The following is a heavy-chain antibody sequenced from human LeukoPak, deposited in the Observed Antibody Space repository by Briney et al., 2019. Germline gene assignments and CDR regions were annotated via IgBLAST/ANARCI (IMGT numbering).Heavy chain of an antibody. V-gene: IGHV3-48*03. CDR3: ARGANCGGDCYDY. CDR2: ISSTGSTL. CDR1: GFTFRSYE. D-gene: IGHD2-21*02. Sequence: RTGGSLRLSCAASGFTFRSYEMNWVRQAPGKGLEWVSYISSTGSTLYYTDSVKGRFTISRDNAKNSLYLQMNSPRAEDTAVYYCARGANCGGDCYDYWGQGTLVTVSS. J-gene: IGHJ4*02.